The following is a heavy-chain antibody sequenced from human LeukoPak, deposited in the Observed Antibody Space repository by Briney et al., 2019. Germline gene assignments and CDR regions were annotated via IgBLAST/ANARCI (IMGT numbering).Heavy chain of an antibody. CDR2: ISGSSSAT. J-gene: IGHJ4*02. Sequence: GGSLRLSCAASGFSFSSYNMNWVRQAPGKGLEWVSYISGSSSATDYADSVKGRFTISRDNAKNSLYLQMDSLRDEDTAVYYCAREYSGIDYWGQGTLVTVSS. V-gene: IGHV3-48*02. CDR1: GFSFSSYN. CDR3: AREYSGIDY. D-gene: IGHD2-21*01.